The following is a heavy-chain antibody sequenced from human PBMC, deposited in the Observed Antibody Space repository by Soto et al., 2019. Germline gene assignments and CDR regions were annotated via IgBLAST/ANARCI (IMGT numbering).Heavy chain of an antibody. D-gene: IGHD5-18*01. V-gene: IGHV3-9*01. CDR3: AKAVGSYGNFDY. CDR1: GFTFDDYA. Sequence: EVQLVESGGGLVQPGRSLRLSCAASGFTFDDYAMHWVRQAPGKGLEWVSGISWNSGSIGYADSVKGRFTISRDNAMNSLYLQMNSVSAEDTALYYCAKAVGSYGNFDYWGQGTLVTVSS. CDR2: ISWNSGSI. J-gene: IGHJ4*02.